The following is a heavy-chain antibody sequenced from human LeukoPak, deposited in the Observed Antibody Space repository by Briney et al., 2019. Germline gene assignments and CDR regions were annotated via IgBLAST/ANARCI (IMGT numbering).Heavy chain of an antibody. CDR3: ADAYGSGSYDY. Sequence: PSETLSLTCAVHGVSFSGYYWSWLRQPPGKGLEWIGEINHSGSTNYNPSLKSRVTISVDTSKNQFSLKLSSVTAADTAVYYCADAYGSGSYDYWGQGTLVTVSS. V-gene: IGHV4-34*01. CDR1: GVSFSGYY. J-gene: IGHJ4*02. D-gene: IGHD3-10*01. CDR2: INHSGST.